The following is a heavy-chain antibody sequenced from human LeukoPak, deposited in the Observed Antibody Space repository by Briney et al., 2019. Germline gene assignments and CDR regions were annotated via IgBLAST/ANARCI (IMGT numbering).Heavy chain of an antibody. J-gene: IGHJ4*02. CDR2: MKPNSGNT. Sequence: ASLKVSCKASGYTFTSYDINWVRQATGQGLEWMGWMKPNSGNTGYAQTFQGRVTMTRNTSINTAYMEMSSLRSEDTAVYYCARGIGDYGDYTHDYWGQGTLVTVSS. V-gene: IGHV1-8*01. CDR1: GYTFTSYD. D-gene: IGHD4-17*01. CDR3: ARGIGDYGDYTHDY.